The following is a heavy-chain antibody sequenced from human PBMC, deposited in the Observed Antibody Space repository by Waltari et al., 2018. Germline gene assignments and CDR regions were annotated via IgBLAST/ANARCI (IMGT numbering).Heavy chain of an antibody. CDR2: INHSGST. CDR3: ARAIGFWSGFPNYYYCYYMDV. CDR1: GGCLRGYY. V-gene: IGHV4-34*01. Sequence: QVQLQQWGAGLLKPSETLSLTCAVYGGCLRGYYWSWIRQPPGKGLAWIGEINHSGSTIYNPSLKSRVTISVDTSKNQFSLKLSSVTAADTAVYYCARAIGFWSGFPNYYYCYYMDVWDKGTTVTVSS. D-gene: IGHD3-3*01. J-gene: IGHJ6*03.